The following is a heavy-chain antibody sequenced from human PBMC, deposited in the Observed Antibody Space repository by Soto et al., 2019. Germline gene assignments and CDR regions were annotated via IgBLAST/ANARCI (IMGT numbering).Heavy chain of an antibody. CDR1: GGSISSGGTGSY. CDR3: ASGHDAYKVRY. Sequence: QVQLQESGPGLVKPSQTLSLTCTVSGGSISSGGTGSYWTWIRQLPGKGLEWIGYIYYTGNTYYNXSXKXRPTISIDTPENQFSLKLTSVTAADTAVYFCASGHDAYKVRYWGQGTLVTVSS. V-gene: IGHV4-31*03. D-gene: IGHD1-1*01. J-gene: IGHJ4*02. CDR2: IYYTGNT.